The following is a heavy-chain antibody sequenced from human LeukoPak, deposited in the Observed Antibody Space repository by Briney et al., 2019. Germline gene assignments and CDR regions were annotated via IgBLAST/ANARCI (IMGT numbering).Heavy chain of an antibody. J-gene: IGHJ4*02. CDR1: GASVSSDC. CDR3: AGGANNYCGDY. Sequence: SETLSLTYTVSGASVSSDCWSCIRQLPGKGLEWIGYVYYSGSTNYNPSLKSRVTISIDTSKNQFSLKLSSVTAADTAVYYCAGGANNYCGDYGCQGNLVTVSS. CDR2: VYYSGST. V-gene: IGHV4-59*02. D-gene: IGHD5-24*01.